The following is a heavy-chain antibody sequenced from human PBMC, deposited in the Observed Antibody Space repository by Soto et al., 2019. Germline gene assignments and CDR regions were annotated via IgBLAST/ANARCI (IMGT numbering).Heavy chain of an antibody. Sequence: SETLSLTCAVYSGSFSGYYWSWIRQPPGKGLEWIGEINHSGSTNYNPSLKSRVTISVDTSKNQFSLKLSSVTAADTAVYYCARREPGRRQQLVRFGAFDIWGQGTMVTVSS. D-gene: IGHD6-13*01. CDR1: SGSFSGYY. J-gene: IGHJ3*02. CDR3: ARREPGRRQQLVRFGAFDI. V-gene: IGHV4-34*01. CDR2: INHSGST.